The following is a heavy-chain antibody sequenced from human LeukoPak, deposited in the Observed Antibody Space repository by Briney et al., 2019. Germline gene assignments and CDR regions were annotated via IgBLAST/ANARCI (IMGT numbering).Heavy chain of an antibody. V-gene: IGHV1-2*02. CDR3: ARDGGYDYVFDY. CDR2: INPNSGGT. D-gene: IGHD5-12*01. J-gene: IGHJ4*02. Sequence: VSVKVSCKASGYTFTGYYMHWVRQAPGQGLEWMGWINPNSGGTNYAQKFQGRVTMTRDTSISTAYMELSRLRSDDTAVYYCARDGGYDYVFDYWGQGTLVTVSS. CDR1: GYTFTGYY.